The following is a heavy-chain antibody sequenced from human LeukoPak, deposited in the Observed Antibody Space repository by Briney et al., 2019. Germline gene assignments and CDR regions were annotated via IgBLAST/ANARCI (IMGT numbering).Heavy chain of an antibody. D-gene: IGHD2-15*01. CDR3: TKAPIVSCSGAFCYPFDS. CDR2: IRYDGSNK. V-gene: IGHV3-30*02. J-gene: IGHJ4*02. Sequence: GGSLRLSCAASGFNFRTYGMHWVRQAPGKGLEWVAFIRYDGSNKHYADSVKGRFTISRDNSKNTLFLQMNSLRAEDTAIYYCTKAPIVSCSGAFCYPFDSWGQGTLVTVSS. CDR1: GFNFRTYG.